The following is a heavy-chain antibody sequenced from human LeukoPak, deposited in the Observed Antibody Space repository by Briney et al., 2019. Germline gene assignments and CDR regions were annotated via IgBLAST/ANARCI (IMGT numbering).Heavy chain of an antibody. J-gene: IGHJ6*03. CDR1: GGSISSSSYY. CDR2: IYYSGST. D-gene: IGHD5-24*01. V-gene: IGHV4-39*01. CDR3: ARRTIDGYHRSYYYYMDV. Sequence: PSETLSHTCTVSGGSISSSSYYWGWIRQPPGKGLEWIGSIYYSGSTYYNPSLKSRVTISVDTSKNQFSLKLSSVTAADTAVYYCARRTIDGYHRSYYYYMDVWGKGTTVTISS.